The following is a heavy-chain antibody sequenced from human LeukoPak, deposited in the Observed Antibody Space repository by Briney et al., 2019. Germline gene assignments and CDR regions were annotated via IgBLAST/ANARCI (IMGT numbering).Heavy chain of an antibody. Sequence: PGGSLRLSCAASGFTFSDYYMSWIRQAPGKGLEWVSYISGSGSTIYYADSVKGRFTISRDNAKNSLYLQMNSLRAEDTAVYYCARVGDGYNPEVCAFDIWGQGTMVTVSS. J-gene: IGHJ3*02. CDR3: ARVGDGYNPEVCAFDI. CDR1: GFTFSDYY. CDR2: ISGSGSTI. V-gene: IGHV3-11*04. D-gene: IGHD5-24*01.